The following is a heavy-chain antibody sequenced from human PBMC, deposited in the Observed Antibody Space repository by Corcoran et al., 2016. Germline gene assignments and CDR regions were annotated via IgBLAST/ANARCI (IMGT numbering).Heavy chain of an antibody. V-gene: IGHV4-34*01. J-gene: IGHJ6*02. CDR3: ARAASYYYYGMDV. CDR2: INHSGST. CDR1: GGSFRGYY. Sequence: QVQLQQWGAGLLKPSETLSLTCAVYGGSFRGYYWSWIRQPPGKGLEWIGEINHSGSTNYNPSLKSRVTISVDTSKNQFSLKLSSVPAADTAVYYCARAASYYYYGMDVWGQGTTVTVSS.